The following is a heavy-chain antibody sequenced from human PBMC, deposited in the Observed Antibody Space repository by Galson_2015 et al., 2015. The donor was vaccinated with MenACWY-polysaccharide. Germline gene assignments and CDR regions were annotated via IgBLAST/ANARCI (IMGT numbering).Heavy chain of an antibody. V-gene: IGHV1-8*01. CDR3: ARIIARKYTFADS. CDR2: MNPNSGNT. CDR1: GYKFTSYD. Sequence: SVKVSCKASGYKFTSYDINWVRQATGQGIEWMGWMNPNSGNTGYAQKFQGRVTMTSNSAMTTAYMELSSLRSEDTALYYCARIIARKYTFADSWGQGTLVTVSS. D-gene: IGHD2-21*01. J-gene: IGHJ4*02.